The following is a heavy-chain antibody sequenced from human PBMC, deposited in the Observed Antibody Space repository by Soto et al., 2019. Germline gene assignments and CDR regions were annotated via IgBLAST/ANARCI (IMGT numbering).Heavy chain of an antibody. J-gene: IGHJ5*02. Sequence: SETLSLTCAFYGGSFRGYYWSWIRQPPGKGLEWIGEINHSGSTNYNPSLKSRVTISVDTSKNQFSLKLSSVTAADTAVYYCARGRTGYYYDSSGYYHWGQGTLVTVSS. CDR2: INHSGST. CDR1: GGSFRGYY. V-gene: IGHV4-34*01. D-gene: IGHD3-22*01. CDR3: ARGRTGYYYDSSGYYH.